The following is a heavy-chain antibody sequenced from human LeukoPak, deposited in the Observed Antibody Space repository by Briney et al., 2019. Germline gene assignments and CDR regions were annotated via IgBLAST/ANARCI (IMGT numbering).Heavy chain of an antibody. D-gene: IGHD5-12*01. CDR3: AKDRGSHWFDP. CDR1: GFTFSSHA. Sequence: GGSLGLSCAASGFTFSSHAMSWVRQAPGKGLEWVSAIDYSGGTTYYADSVKGRFTISRDNSKNTLYLQMNSLRAEDTAVYYCAKDRGSHWFDPWGQGTLVTVSS. CDR2: IDYSGGTT. V-gene: IGHV3-23*01. J-gene: IGHJ5*02.